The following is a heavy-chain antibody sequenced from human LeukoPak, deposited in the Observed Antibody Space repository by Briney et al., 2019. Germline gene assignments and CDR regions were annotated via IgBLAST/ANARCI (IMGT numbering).Heavy chain of an antibody. CDR1: GGPISSGDYY. CDR2: IYYSGST. D-gene: IGHD1-1*01. J-gene: IGHJ5*02. Sequence: SETLSLTCTVSGGPISSGDYYWSWIRQPPGKGLEWIGYIYYSGSTYYNPSLKRRVTISVDTSKNQFSLKLSSVTAADTAVYSCARDWNREPNWFDPWGQGTLVTVSS. V-gene: IGHV4-30-4*01. CDR3: ARDWNREPNWFDP.